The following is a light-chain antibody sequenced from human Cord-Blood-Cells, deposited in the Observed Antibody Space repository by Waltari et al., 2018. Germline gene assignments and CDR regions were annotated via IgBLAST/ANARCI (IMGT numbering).Light chain of an antibody. J-gene: IGLJ3*02. CDR2: EVS. Sequence: QSALTQPPSPSGSPGQSVTIPCPGTSSDVGGYHYASWYRQHPDKAPKLMIYEVSKRPSGVPDRFSGSKSGNTASLTVSGLQAEDEADYYCSSYAGSNNLVFGGGTKLTDL. CDR1: SSDVGGYHY. V-gene: IGLV2-8*01. CDR3: SSYAGSNNLV.